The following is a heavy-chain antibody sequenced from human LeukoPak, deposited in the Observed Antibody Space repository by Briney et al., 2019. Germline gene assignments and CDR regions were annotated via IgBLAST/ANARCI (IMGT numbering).Heavy chain of an antibody. CDR1: GYTFTSYG. CDR2: ISAYNSNT. CDR3: ARANRGILLWFGGGTFDI. J-gene: IGHJ3*02. D-gene: IGHD3-10*01. Sequence: GASVKVSCKASGYTFTSYGISWVRQAPGQGLEWMGWISAYNSNTNYAQKLQGRVTMTTDTSTSTAYMELRSLRSDDTAVYYCARANRGILLWFGGGTFDIWGQGTMVTVSS. V-gene: IGHV1-18*01.